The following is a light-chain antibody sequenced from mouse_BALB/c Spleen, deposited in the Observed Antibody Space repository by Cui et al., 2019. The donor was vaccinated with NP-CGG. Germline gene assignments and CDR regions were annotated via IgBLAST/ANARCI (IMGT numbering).Light chain of an antibody. CDR1: QDINNY. J-gene: IGKJ5*01. CDR3: LQYDNLLGPLT. Sequence: DTRKTHCLSTRSASLGGKVTITCKASQDINNYIAWYQHKPRKGTRLLIHYTSTLQPDISSRFSGSGSGRDYSFSINNLEPGDIATYYCLQYDNLLGPLTFGTGTKLELK. CDR2: YTS. V-gene: IGKV19-93*01.